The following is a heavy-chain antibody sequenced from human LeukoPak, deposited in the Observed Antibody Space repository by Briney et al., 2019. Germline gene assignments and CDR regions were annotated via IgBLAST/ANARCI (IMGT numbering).Heavy chain of an antibody. D-gene: IGHD4-17*01. Sequence: PGGSLRLSCAASGFTFSSYWMSWVRQAPGKGLEWVANIRQLGNEKYYVDSVEGRFTISRDNAKNSLYLQMNSLRAEGTAVYYCTRDYWDYGDYFSDFWGPGTQVTVSS. J-gene: IGHJ4*02. CDR2: IRQLGNEK. CDR1: GFTFSSYW. CDR3: TRDYWDYGDYFSDF. V-gene: IGHV3-7*01.